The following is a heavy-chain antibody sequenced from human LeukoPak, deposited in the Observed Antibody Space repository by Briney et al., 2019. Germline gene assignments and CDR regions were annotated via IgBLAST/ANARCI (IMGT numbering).Heavy chain of an antibody. J-gene: IGHJ4*02. Sequence: PGGSLRLSCAASGFTFNNYAIHWVRQAPGKGLEWVSYISWNSNDIGYADSVKGRFTISRDNAKNSLYLQMNSLRAEDTAVYYCARDPRGVVIIDHFDYWGQGTLVTVSS. D-gene: IGHD3-3*01. CDR3: ARDPRGVVIIDHFDY. V-gene: IGHV3-9*01. CDR2: ISWNSNDI. CDR1: GFTFNNYA.